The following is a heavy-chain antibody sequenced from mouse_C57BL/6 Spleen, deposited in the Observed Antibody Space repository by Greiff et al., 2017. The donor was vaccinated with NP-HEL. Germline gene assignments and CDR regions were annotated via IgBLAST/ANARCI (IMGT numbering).Heavy chain of an antibody. CDR1: GYTFTEYT. CDR3: ARHEEGYSNRGVYFDY. CDR2: FYPGSGSI. J-gene: IGHJ2*01. D-gene: IGHD2-5*01. Sequence: VQLKQSGAELVKPGASVKLSCKASGYTFTEYTIHWVKQRSGQGLEWIGWFYPGSGSIKYNEKFKDKATLTADKSSSTVYMELSRLTSEDSAVYFCARHEEGYSNRGVYFDYWGQGTTLTVSS. V-gene: IGHV1-62-2*01.